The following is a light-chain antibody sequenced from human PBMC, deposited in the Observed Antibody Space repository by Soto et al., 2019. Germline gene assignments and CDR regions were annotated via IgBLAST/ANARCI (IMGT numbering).Light chain of an antibody. V-gene: IGKV3-11*01. J-gene: IGKJ4*01. Sequence: LRQSPGHPTLCPGERATLSCRAIQSVSHNYLAWYQQKPGQAPRLLIYDASNRATGIPARFSGSGSGTDFTLTISSLEPEDFAVYYCQQRSNWPRLTFGGGTKVDIK. CDR3: QQRSNWPRLT. CDR2: DAS. CDR1: QSVSHNY.